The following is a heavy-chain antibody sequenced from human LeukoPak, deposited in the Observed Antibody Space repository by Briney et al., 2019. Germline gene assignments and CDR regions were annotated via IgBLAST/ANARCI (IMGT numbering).Heavy chain of an antibody. V-gene: IGHV1-69*04. J-gene: IGHJ4*02. CDR3: ARERGLRCLDY. Sequence: VASVKVSCKASGGTFSSYAISWVRQAPGQGLEWMGRIIPILGIANYAQKFQGRVTITADKSTSTAYMELSSLRSEDTAVYYCARERGLRCLDYWGQGTLVTVSS. CDR2: IIPILGIA. D-gene: IGHD4-17*01. CDR1: GGTFSSYA.